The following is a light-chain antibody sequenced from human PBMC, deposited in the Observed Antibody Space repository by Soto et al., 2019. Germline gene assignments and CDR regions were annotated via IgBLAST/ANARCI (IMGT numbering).Light chain of an antibody. CDR2: LEGSGSY. CDR1: SGHRAYI. CDR3: ETWDTNTRV. J-gene: IGLJ3*02. V-gene: IGLV4-60*02. Sequence: QLVLTQSSSASASLGSSVKLTCTLSSGHRAYIIAWHQQQPGKAPRYLMKLEGSGSYNKGSRVPDRFSGSSSGADRYLTIANLQFEDEADYYCETWDTNTRVFGGGTKLTVL.